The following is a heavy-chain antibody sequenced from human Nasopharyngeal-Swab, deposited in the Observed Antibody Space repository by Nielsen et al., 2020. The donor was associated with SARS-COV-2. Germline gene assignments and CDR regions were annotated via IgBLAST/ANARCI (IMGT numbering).Heavy chain of an antibody. V-gene: IGHV3-53*01. CDR2: IYSGGST. CDR1: GFTVGNNY. CDR3: ARDPGSYYFDF. Sequence: GESLNISCAASGFTVGNNYMTWVRQAPGKGLQWVSVIYSGGSTYYADSVKGRFTISRDNSKNMVYLQMNSLRAEDTAVYYCARDPGSYYFDFWGQGTLVTVSS. D-gene: IGHD3-10*01. J-gene: IGHJ4*02.